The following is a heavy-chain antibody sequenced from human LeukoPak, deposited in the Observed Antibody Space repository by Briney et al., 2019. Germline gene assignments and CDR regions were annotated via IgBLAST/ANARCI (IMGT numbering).Heavy chain of an antibody. Sequence: SETLSLTXAVSGASISRSTYYWGWTRQTPGKGLEWIASIYYTGTIVYNPSLGSRVTMSVDMSKNHFSLKLRSVTAADTAVYYCARHEPRNSPFDYWGQGTLVTVSS. J-gene: IGHJ4*02. CDR1: GASISRSTYY. V-gene: IGHV4-39*01. CDR2: IYYTGTI. CDR3: ARHEPRNSPFDY. D-gene: IGHD1-14*01.